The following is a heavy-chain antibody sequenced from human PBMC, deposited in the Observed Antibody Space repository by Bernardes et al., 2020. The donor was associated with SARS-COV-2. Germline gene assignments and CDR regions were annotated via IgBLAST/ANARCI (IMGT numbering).Heavy chain of an antibody. V-gene: IGHV3-21*01. D-gene: IGHD2-15*01. J-gene: IGHJ3*02. Sequence: GGSLRLSCAASRFSFSSYSMNWVRQAPGKGLEWVSSISSSSSFIYYADSVKGRFTISRDNAKNSLYLQMNSQRAEDTAVYYCARSLLNAFDIWGQGTMVTVSS. CDR1: RFSFSSYS. CDR3: ARSLLNAFDI. CDR2: ISSSSSFI.